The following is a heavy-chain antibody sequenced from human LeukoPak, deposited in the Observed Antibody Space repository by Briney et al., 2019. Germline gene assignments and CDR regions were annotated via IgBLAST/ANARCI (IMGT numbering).Heavy chain of an antibody. D-gene: IGHD3-10*01. Sequence: GESLQISCKGSGSRFTSYWIGWVRQMPGKGLEWMGIIYPGDSDTRYSPSFQGQVTISADKSISTAYLQWSSLKASDTAMYYCARAWGVRGSFMFDYWGQGTLVTVSS. CDR3: ARAWGVRGSFMFDY. CDR1: GSRFTSYW. V-gene: IGHV5-51*01. CDR2: IYPGDSDT. J-gene: IGHJ4*02.